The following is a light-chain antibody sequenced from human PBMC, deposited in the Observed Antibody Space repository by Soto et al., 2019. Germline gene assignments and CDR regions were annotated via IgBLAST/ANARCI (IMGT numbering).Light chain of an antibody. CDR1: SSDIGAYEQ. V-gene: IGLV2-14*01. Sequence: QSALTQPSSMSGSPGQSFTISCTGTSSDIGAYEQVSWYQHHPGRAPKVLIYDVRLRPSEVSNRFSGSKSGNTASLTISGLQAEDEAVYYCASNATSPTDLFGGGTKLTVL. CDR2: DVR. J-gene: IGLJ2*01. CDR3: ASNATSPTDL.